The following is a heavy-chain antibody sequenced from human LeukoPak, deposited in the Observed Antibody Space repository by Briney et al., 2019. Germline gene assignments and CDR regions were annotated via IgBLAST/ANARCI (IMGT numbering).Heavy chain of an antibody. Sequence: GSLRLSCAASGFTFSSYAMSWVRQAPGKGLEWVSAISGSGGSTYYADSVKGRFTISRDNSKNTLYLQMNGLRAEDTAVYYCAREYYYDSSGYYYAWGQGTLVTVSS. CDR3: AREYYYDSSGYYYA. CDR1: GFTFSSYA. J-gene: IGHJ5*02. V-gene: IGHV3-23*01. CDR2: ISGSGGST. D-gene: IGHD3-22*01.